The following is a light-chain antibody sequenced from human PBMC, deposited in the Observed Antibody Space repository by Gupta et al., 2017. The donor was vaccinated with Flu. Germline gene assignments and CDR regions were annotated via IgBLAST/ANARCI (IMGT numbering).Light chain of an antibody. CDR1: SSNIGNNY. J-gene: IGLJ1*01. V-gene: IGLV1-51*01. Sequence: QSLLTQPPSMSAAPGQKVTISCYGTSSNIGNNYVSWYQHLPGTAPKLLIYDNDKRPSGIPDRFSGSQSGTSATLVITGLQTGDEADYYCGTWDSSLSAYVFATGTKVTVL. CDR2: DND. CDR3: GTWDSSLSAYV.